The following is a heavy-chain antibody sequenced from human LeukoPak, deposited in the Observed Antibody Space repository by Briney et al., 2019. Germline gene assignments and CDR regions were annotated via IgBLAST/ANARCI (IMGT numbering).Heavy chain of an antibody. CDR1: GGTFSSFA. V-gene: IGHV1-18*01. Sequence: ASVKVSCKTSGGTFSSFAVSWVRQAPRQGLEWMGWISTYNGNTNYAQKLQGRVTMTTDTSTSTAYMELRSLISDDAAVYYCARGDDYGDYWGLYWGQGTLVTVSS. CDR3: ARGDDYGDYWGLY. J-gene: IGHJ4*02. D-gene: IGHD4-17*01. CDR2: ISTYNGNT.